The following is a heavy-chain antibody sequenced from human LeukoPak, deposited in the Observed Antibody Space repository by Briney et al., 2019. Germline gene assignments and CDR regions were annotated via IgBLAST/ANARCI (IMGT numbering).Heavy chain of an antibody. Sequence: GGSLRLSCAASGFTFSSYGMSWVRQAPGKGLEGVSAISCSGGSTYYADSVKGRFTISRDNSKNTLYLQMNSLRAEDTAVYYCAKERYSGSFDYWGQGTLVTVSS. CDR2: ISCSGGST. CDR1: GFTFSSYG. CDR3: AKERYSGSFDY. D-gene: IGHD1-26*01. J-gene: IGHJ4*02. V-gene: IGHV3-23*01.